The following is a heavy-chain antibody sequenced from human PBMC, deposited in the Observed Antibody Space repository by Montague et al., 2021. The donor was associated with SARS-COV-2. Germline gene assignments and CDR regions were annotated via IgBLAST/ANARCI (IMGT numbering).Heavy chain of an antibody. CDR2: INHRGYI. J-gene: IGHJ4*02. Sequence: SETLSLTCAVYGGSFSNFYWSWIRQPPGKGLEWIGEINHRGYIDYNPSLESRVTISVDTSKNRFSLKVNSVTAADTAVYYCASAPRNSFGYWAYWGQGTLLTVSS. CDR1: GGSFSNFY. D-gene: IGHD3-22*01. CDR3: ASAPRNSFGYWAY. V-gene: IGHV4-34*01.